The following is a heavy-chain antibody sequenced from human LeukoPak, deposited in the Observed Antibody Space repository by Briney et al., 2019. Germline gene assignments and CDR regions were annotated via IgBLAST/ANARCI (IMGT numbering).Heavy chain of an antibody. D-gene: IGHD6-13*01. CDR2: IYDSGNS. Sequence: SETLSLTCTVSGGSISSYYWSWTRQPPGKGLEWIEYIYDSGNSNYNPSLKSRVTISVDTSKDQFSLRLSSVTAADTAVYYCARHSSSWHPPDYWGQGILVTVSS. V-gene: IGHV4-59*08. CDR1: GGSISSYY. CDR3: ARHSSSWHPPDY. J-gene: IGHJ4*02.